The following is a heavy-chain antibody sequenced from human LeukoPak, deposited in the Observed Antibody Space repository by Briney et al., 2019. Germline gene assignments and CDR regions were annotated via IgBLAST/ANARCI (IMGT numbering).Heavy chain of an antibody. CDR1: GYGFNNYG. CDR3: ARVHGDYPAGMDV. J-gene: IGHJ6*03. Sequence: GASVKVSCKTSGYGFNNYGISWVRQAPGQGLEWLGWTSAYNGITTYAQSLQGRVTITTDTFTTTVFMELRSLTSDDTAVYFCARVHGDYPAGMDVWGKGTTVIVS. CDR2: TSAYNGIT. D-gene: IGHD4-17*01. V-gene: IGHV1-18*01.